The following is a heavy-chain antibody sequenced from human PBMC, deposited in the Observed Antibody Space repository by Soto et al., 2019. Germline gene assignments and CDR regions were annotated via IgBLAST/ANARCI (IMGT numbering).Heavy chain of an antibody. CDR1: GVTFSNYR. Sequence: QVPLVQSGAEVKKPGSSVKVSCKLFGVTFSNYRISWVRQAPGQGLEWMGGILPISGAANYAQKFQGRVTITADESTSTAYMELSSLGSEATAVYYCARGGGKYYGSGNYAFDYWGQGTLVTVSS. CDR2: ILPISGAA. J-gene: IGHJ4*02. D-gene: IGHD3-10*01. V-gene: IGHV1-69*01. CDR3: ARGGGKYYGSGNYAFDY.